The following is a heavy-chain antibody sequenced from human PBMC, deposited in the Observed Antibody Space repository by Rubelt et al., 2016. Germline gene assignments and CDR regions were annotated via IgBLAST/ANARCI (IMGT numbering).Heavy chain of an antibody. CDR1: GYTFTGYY. V-gene: IGHV1-2*02. CDR3: ASSLPNLFGIAARDYYYYYGMDV. D-gene: IGHD6-6*01. CDR2: INPNSGGT. J-gene: IGHJ6*02. Sequence: QVQLVQSGAEVKKPGASVKVSCKASGYTFTGYYMHWVRQAPGQGLEWMGWINPNSGGTNYAQKFQGRVTITADKSTSTAYMELGSLRSEDTAVYYCASSLPNLFGIAARDYYYYYGMDVWGQGTTVTVSS.